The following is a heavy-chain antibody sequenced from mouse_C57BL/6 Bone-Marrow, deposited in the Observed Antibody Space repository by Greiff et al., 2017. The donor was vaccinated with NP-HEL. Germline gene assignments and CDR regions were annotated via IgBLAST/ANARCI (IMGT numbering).Heavy chain of an antibody. CDR2: INPNNGGT. Sequence: VQLQQSGPELVKPGASVKISCKASGYTFTDYYMNWVKQSHGKSLEWIGDINPNNGGTSYNQKFKGKATLTVDKSSSTAYMELRSLTSEDSAVYYCARPEDWYFDVWGTGTTVTVSS. CDR3: ARPEDWYFDV. V-gene: IGHV1-26*01. J-gene: IGHJ1*03. CDR1: GYTFTDYY.